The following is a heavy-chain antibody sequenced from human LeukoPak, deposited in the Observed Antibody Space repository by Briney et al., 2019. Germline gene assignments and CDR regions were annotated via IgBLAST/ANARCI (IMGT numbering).Heavy chain of an antibody. D-gene: IGHD3-10*01. CDR1: GGTFSSYA. CDR2: IIPIFGAA. CDR3: ARVPTYYYGSGSQPQADY. J-gene: IGHJ4*02. Sequence: ASVKVSCKASGGTFSSYAISWVRQAPGQGLEWMGRIIPIFGAANYAQKFQGRVTITTDESTSTAYMELSSLRSEDTAVYYCARVPTYYYGSGSQPQADYWGQGTLVTVSS. V-gene: IGHV1-69*05.